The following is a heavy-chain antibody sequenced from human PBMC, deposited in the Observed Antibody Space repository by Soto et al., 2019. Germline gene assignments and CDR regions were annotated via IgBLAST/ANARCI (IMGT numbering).Heavy chain of an antibody. CDR2: FDPEDGET. J-gene: IGHJ6*04. Sequence: ASVKVSCKVSGYTITGFSMHWVRQANGKGLEWMGGFDPEDGETIYAQKLQGRVTMTEDTSTDTAYMELSSLRSEDTAVYYCATGYCSGGSCPVSMDVWGKGTTVTVSS. V-gene: IGHV1-24*01. D-gene: IGHD2-15*01. CDR3: ATGYCSGGSCPVSMDV. CDR1: GYTITGFS.